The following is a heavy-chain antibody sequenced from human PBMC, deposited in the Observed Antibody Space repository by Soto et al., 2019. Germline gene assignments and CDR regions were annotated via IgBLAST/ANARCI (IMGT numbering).Heavy chain of an antibody. CDR3: ARGAAFDI. CDR1: GYTVTSND. V-gene: IGHV1-8*01. Sequence: QVQLVQSGAEVKKPGASVKVSCKASGYTVTSNDINWVRQATGQGLEWMGWMNPKSGNTGNAQKFQGRVTMTRNTSISTAYRDLSSLRSEDTALCYCARGAAFDIWGQGTMVTVSS. CDR2: MNPKSGNT. J-gene: IGHJ3*02.